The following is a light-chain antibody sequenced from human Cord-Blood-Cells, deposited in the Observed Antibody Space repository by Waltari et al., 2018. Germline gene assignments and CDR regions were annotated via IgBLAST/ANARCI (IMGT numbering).Light chain of an antibody. V-gene: IGLV1-47*01. CDR1: SSNIGSNY. CDR3: AAWDDSLSGPV. CDR2: RNN. J-gene: IGLJ3*02. Sequence: QSVLTQPPSASGTPGQRLPCSLSGSSSNIGSNYVYWYQQLPGTAPKLLIYRNNQRPSGVPDRFSGSKSGTSASLAISGLRSEDEADYYCAAWDDSLSGPVFGGGTKLTVL.